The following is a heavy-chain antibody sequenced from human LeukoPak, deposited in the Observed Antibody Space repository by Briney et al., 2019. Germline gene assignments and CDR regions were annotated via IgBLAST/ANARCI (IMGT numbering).Heavy chain of an antibody. CDR1: SGSISSNSHY. Sequence: SETLSLTCTVSSGSISSNSHYWGWIRQPPGKGLEWVGSIYYTGRTFDNPSLESRVTVSVDTSKNQFTLKMRSLTVADTAVYYCARNLVDYSSPSWSAHFDYWGQGILVTVSS. CDR3: ARNLVDYSSPSWSAHFDY. D-gene: IGHD4-11*01. CDR2: IYYTGRT. V-gene: IGHV4-39*01. J-gene: IGHJ4*02.